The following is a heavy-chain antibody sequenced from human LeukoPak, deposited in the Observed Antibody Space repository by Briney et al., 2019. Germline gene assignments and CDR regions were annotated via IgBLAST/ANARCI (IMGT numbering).Heavy chain of an antibody. Sequence: PGGSLRLSCAASGFTFSSYGIHWVRQAPGKGLEWVTFIQTDGNSKYYANSVRGRFTISRDNSKNTVSLQMNSLRAEDTGVYYCAREESSLVLGGLGYWGQGTLVSVSS. J-gene: IGHJ4*02. CDR3: AREESSLVLGGLGY. CDR1: GFTFSSYG. CDR2: IQTDGNSK. V-gene: IGHV3-30*02. D-gene: IGHD6-13*01.